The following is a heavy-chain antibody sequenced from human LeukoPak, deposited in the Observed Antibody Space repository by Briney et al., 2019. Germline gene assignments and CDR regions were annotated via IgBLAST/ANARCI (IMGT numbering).Heavy chain of an antibody. CDR3: AKGIDFWSGDPGFDY. J-gene: IGHJ4*02. CDR1: GLTFSSYA. D-gene: IGHD3-3*01. Sequence: GGSLRLSCAPSGLTFSSYAMSWVRQAPGKGLEWVSGIIGNGGSTDYADSVKGRFTISRDNSKNTVFLQMNSPRAADTAIYYCAKGIDFWSGDPGFDYWGQGTLVTVSS. V-gene: IGHV3-23*01. CDR2: IIGNGGST.